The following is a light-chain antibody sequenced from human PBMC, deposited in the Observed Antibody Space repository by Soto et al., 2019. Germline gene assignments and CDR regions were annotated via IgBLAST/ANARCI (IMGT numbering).Light chain of an antibody. J-gene: IGKJ1*01. CDR2: GAS. CDR3: QQYGSSQWT. Sequence: EIVMTQSTATLSVSPGERATLSCRASQSVSSSYLAWYQQKPGQAPRLLIYGASSRATGIPDRFSGSGSGTDFTLTISRLEPEDFAVYYCQQYGSSQWTFGQGTKVDI. CDR1: QSVSSSY. V-gene: IGKV3-20*01.